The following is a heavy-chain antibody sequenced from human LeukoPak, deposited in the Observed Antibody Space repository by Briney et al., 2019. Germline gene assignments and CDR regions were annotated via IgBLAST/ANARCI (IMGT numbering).Heavy chain of an antibody. CDR2: IGAAGSTI. D-gene: IGHD2-2*01. V-gene: IGHV3-48*01. Sequence: QPGGSLRLSCAASGFVFSTYSMNWVRQAPGKGLEWVSYIGAAGSTIYYADSVKGRFTISRDNAKNPLLLQMNSLRAEDTAVYYCARDSSTYAGPPDYWGQGTLVTVSS. CDR1: GFVFSTYS. CDR3: ARDSSTYAGPPDY. J-gene: IGHJ4*02.